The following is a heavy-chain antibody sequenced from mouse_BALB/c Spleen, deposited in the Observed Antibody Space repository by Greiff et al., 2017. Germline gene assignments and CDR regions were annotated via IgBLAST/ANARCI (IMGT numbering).Heavy chain of an antibody. CDR2: ISSGGRT. V-gene: IGHV5-6-5*01. CDR3: ARGLLRGDY. D-gene: IGHD1-1*01. CDR1: GFTFSSYA. Sequence: EVKLVESGGGLVKPGGSLKLSCAASGFTFSSYAMSWVRQTPEKRLEWVASISSGGRTYYPDSVKGRFTISRDNARNILYLQMSSLRSEDTAMYYCARGLLRGDYWGQGTTLTVSS. J-gene: IGHJ2*01.